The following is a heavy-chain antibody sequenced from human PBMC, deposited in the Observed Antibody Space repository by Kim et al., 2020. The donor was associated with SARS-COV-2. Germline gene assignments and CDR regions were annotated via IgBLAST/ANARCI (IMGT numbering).Heavy chain of an antibody. J-gene: IGHJ4*02. V-gene: IGHV1-3*01. D-gene: IGHD3-3*01. Sequence: GRVTITRDTSASTAYMELSSLRSEDTAVYYCARGLVGGPGFLEWFIYFDYWGQGTLVTVSS. CDR3: ARGLVGGPGFLEWFIYFDY.